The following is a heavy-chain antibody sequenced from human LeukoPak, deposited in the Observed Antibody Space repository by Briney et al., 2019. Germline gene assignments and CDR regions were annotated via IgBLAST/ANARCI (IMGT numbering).Heavy chain of an antibody. V-gene: IGHV3-23*01. CDR2: ISGSGGST. Sequence: GGSLRLSCATSGFTFSNAWMSWVRQAPGKGLEWVSAISGSGGSTYYADSVKGRFTISRDNSKNTLYLQMNSLRAEDTAVYYCAKDLYDSTGGLDYWGQGTLVTVSS. D-gene: IGHD3-22*01. CDR3: AKDLYDSTGGLDY. CDR1: GFTFSNAW. J-gene: IGHJ4*02.